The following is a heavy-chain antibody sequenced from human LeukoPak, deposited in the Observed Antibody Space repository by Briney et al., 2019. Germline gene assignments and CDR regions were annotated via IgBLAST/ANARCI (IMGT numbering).Heavy chain of an antibody. CDR3: AKDTSAVAGTTVNY. CDR1: GGSISSGGYY. V-gene: IGHV4-31*03. D-gene: IGHD6-19*01. CDR2: IYYSGST. J-gene: IGHJ4*02. Sequence: SQTLSLTCTVSGGSISSGGYYWSWIRQHPGKGLEWIGYIYYSGSTYYNPSLKSRVTISVDTSKNQFSLKLSSVTAADTAVYYCAKDTSAVAGTTVNYWGQGTLVTVSS.